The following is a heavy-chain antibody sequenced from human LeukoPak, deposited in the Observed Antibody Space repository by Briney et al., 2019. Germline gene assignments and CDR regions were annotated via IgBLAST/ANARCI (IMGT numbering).Heavy chain of an antibody. Sequence: GASVKVSCKASGGTFSSYAISWVRQAPGQGLEWMGRIIPILGIANYAQKFQGRVTITADKSTSTAYMELSSLRSEDTAVYYCARELGPELGGPTHNWFDPWGQGTLVTVSS. D-gene: IGHD2-15*01. J-gene: IGHJ5*02. CDR3: ARELGPELGGPTHNWFDP. V-gene: IGHV1-69*04. CDR1: GGTFSSYA. CDR2: IIPILGIA.